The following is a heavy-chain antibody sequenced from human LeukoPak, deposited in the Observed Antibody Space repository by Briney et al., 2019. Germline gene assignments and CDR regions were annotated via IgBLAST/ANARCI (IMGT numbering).Heavy chain of an antibody. D-gene: IGHD1-26*01. Sequence: GEALKISCKGSGYSFSTYWIGWVRQMPGKGLEWKGVIYAGDSDTRYSPSFQGQVTISADKSISTAYLQWSNLKASDTAMYFCARDAIVGATQGYFDLWGRGTLVTVSS. CDR2: IYAGDSDT. J-gene: IGHJ2*01. CDR3: ARDAIVGATQGYFDL. V-gene: IGHV5-51*01. CDR1: GYSFSTYW.